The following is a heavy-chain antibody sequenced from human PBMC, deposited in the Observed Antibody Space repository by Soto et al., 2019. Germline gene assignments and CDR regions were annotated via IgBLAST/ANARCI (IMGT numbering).Heavy chain of an antibody. CDR2: ISYDGSNK. J-gene: IGHJ4*02. CDR3: TRDAEAARFNY. CDR1: GFTFSSYA. D-gene: IGHD6-6*01. V-gene: IGHV3-30-3*01. Sequence: GGSLRLSCAASGFTFSSYAMHWVRQAPGKGLEWVAVISYDGSNKYYADSVKGRFTISRDNSKNTLYLQMNSLRAEDTAVYYCTRDAEAARFNYWGQGTLVTVSS.